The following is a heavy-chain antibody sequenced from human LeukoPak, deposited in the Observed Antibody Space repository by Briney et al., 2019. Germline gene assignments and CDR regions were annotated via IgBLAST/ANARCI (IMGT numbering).Heavy chain of an antibody. V-gene: IGHV3-7*01. J-gene: IGHJ4*02. D-gene: IGHD3-22*01. CDR3: ARVTTMIVVAPGDY. CDR2: IKQDGSEK. Sequence: GSXRLSCVASGFTFSSYWMSWFRQAPGKGLEWVXNIKQDGSEKHYVDSVKGRFTISRDNGKNSLYLQMNSLRVDDTAVYYCARVTTMIVVAPGDYWGQGTLVTVSS. CDR1: GFTFSSYW.